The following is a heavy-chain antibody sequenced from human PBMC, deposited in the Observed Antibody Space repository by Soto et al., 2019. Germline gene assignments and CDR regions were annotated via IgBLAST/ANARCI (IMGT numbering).Heavy chain of an antibody. CDR2: IIPIFGTA. CDR3: ARDRVRAAACVPTGYNWFDP. J-gene: IGHJ5*02. V-gene: IGHV1-69*01. D-gene: IGHD6-13*01. CDR1: GGTFSSYA. Sequence: QVQLVQSGAEVKKPGSSVKVSCKASGGTFSSYAISWVRQAPGQGLEWMGGIIPIFGTANYAQKFQGRVTITADESTSTAYMELSSLRSEDTAVYYCARDRVRAAACVPTGYNWFDPWGQGTLVTVSS.